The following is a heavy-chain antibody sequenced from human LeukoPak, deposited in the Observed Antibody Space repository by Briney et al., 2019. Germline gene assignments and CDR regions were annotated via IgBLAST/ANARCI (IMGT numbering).Heavy chain of an antibody. V-gene: IGHV3-74*01. CDR2: FKSDGST. CDR1: GFTFSTYW. D-gene: IGHD3-22*01. Sequence: GGSLRLSCAASGFTFSTYWMHWVRQAPGKGLVWVSRFKSDGSTNNADSVKGRFTISRDNAKNTVSPQMNSLRPEDTGVYYCARAPSEIGGYYPEYFRHWGQGTLVTVSS. CDR3: ARAPSEIGGYYPEYFRH. J-gene: IGHJ1*01.